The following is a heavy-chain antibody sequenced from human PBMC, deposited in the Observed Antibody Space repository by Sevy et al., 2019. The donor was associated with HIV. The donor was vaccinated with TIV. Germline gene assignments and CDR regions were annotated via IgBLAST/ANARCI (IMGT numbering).Heavy chain of an antibody. J-gene: IGHJ6*02. Sequence: GGSLRLSCAASGFTFSSYWMSWVRQAPGKGLEWVANIKQDGSGKYYVDSVKGRFTVSRDNAKNSLYLQMNSQRAEDTAVYYCARENIAVVPAAMDYYYYGMDVWGQGTTVTVSS. D-gene: IGHD2-2*01. CDR3: ARENIAVVPAAMDYYYYGMDV. CDR1: GFTFSSYW. CDR2: IKQDGSGK. V-gene: IGHV3-7*01.